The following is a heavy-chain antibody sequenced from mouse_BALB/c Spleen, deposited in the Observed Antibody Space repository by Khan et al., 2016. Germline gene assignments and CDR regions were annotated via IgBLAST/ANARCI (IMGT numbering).Heavy chain of an antibody. CDR1: GYTFISFW. Sequence: QVQLQQSGAELVRPGASVKLSCKASGYTFISFWMNWVKQRPGQGLEWIGNIYPSDSYTNYNQKFKDKATLTVDTSSSTAYMPLSSPTSEDSAVYYCTRADYYGSSYTMDYWGQGTSVTVSS. J-gene: IGHJ4*01. CDR2: IYPSDSYT. V-gene: IGHV1-69*02. CDR3: TRADYYGSSYTMDY. D-gene: IGHD1-1*01.